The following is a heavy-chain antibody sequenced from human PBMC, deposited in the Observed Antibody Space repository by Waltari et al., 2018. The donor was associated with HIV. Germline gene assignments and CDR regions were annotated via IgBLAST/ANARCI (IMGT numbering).Heavy chain of an antibody. V-gene: IGHV1-8*01. CDR1: GYYCTNHD. J-gene: IGHJ3*02. CDR2: MNPNSGNT. D-gene: IGHD3-22*01. Sequence: QVQLVQSGAEVKKPGASVKVSCKASGYYCTNHDINWVRQAPGQGIEWKGWMNPNSGNTCYAQKFQGRVTMTRNTSISTAYMELSSLRSEDTAVYYCARGYSYDRSGEAFDIWGQGTMVTVSS. CDR3: ARGYSYDRSGEAFDI.